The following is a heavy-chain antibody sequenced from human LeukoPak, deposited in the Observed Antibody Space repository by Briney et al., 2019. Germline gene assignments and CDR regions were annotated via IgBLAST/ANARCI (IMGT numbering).Heavy chain of an antibody. V-gene: IGHV3-66*02. J-gene: IGHJ6*03. Sequence: GGSLRLSCAASGFTVSSNYMSWVRQAPGKGLEWVSVIYSGGSTYYADSVKGRFTISRDNSKNTLYLQMNSLRAEDTAVYYCARVTGTVTTGRPNYYYYYYMDVWGKGTTVTVSS. CDR3: ARVTGTVTTGRPNYYYYYYMDV. D-gene: IGHD4-11*01. CDR1: GFTVSSNY. CDR2: IYSGGST.